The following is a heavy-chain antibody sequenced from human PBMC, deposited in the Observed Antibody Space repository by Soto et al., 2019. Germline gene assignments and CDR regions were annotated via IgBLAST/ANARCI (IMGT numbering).Heavy chain of an antibody. Sequence: PGGSLRLSCAASGFTFSSYTMNWVRQAPGKGLEWVSSISSTSSYIYYADSVKGRFTISRDNAKNSLYLQMNSLRAEDTAVYYCAREAGTAMVTLDDWGQGTLVTVSS. CDR1: GFTFSSYT. CDR2: ISSTSSYI. V-gene: IGHV3-21*01. CDR3: AREAGTAMVTLDD. J-gene: IGHJ4*02. D-gene: IGHD5-18*01.